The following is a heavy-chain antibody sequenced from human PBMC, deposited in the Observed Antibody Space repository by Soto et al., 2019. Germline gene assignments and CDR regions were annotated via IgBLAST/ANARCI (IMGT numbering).Heavy chain of an antibody. CDR3: AHAAFGEFVGSFGY. D-gene: IGHD3-10*01. J-gene: IGHJ4*02. CDR2: VYWDDDK. V-gene: IGHV2-5*02. Sequence: QITLKESGPTLVKSTQTLTLTCTFSGFSLNTNAVGVGWIRQPPGKALEWLALVYWDDDKRYNLFLKSRLAITKDTSKNQVVLTMTNMDPVDTATYYCAHAAFGEFVGSFGYWGQGTLVTVSS. CDR1: GFSLNTNAVG.